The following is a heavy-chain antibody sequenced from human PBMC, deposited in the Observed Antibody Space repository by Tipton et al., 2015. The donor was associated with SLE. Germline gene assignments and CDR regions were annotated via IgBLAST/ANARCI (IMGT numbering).Heavy chain of an antibody. D-gene: IGHD3-22*01. CDR3: ARDPSDTSGFYTYSFDL. CDR2: IYNSENT. Sequence: TLSLTCTVSGGSISSGGYYWSWIRQPPGKGLEWIGYIYNSENTYSNPSLKSRLTISVDTSRNQFSLKLSSVTAADTAVYYCARDPSDTSGFYTYSFDLWGQGTPVTVSS. J-gene: IGHJ4*02. V-gene: IGHV4-30-4*01. CDR1: GGSISSGGYY.